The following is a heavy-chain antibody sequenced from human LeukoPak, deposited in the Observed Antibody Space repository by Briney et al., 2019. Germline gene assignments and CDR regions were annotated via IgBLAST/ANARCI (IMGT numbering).Heavy chain of an antibody. J-gene: IGHJ4*02. CDR2: ISAYNGNT. D-gene: IGHD6-13*01. CDR1: GYTFTSYG. V-gene: IGHV1-18*01. Sequence: ASVKVSCKASGYTFTSYGISWVRQAPGQGLEWMGWISAYNGNTNYAQRLQGRVTMTTDTSTSTAYMELRSLRSDDTAVYYCARAPPAAGTPDYWGQGTLVTVSS. CDR3: ARAPPAAGTPDY.